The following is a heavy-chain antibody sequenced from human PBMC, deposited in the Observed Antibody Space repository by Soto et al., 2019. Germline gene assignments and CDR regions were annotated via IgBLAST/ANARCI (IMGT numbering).Heavy chain of an antibody. CDR2: IFWDDDK. J-gene: IGHJ4*02. Sequence: QITLNESGPTQVKPRQTLTLTCTFSVFSLTTSGAGVGWIRQSPGKAPEWLALIFWDDDKRYSPSLKSRLTITKDTSKNQVVLTMADLDPADTATYYCAHRVLRTVFGLVTTTAIYFDFWGQGTPVAVSS. D-gene: IGHD3-3*01. V-gene: IGHV2-5*02. CDR1: VFSLTTSGAG. CDR3: AHRVLRTVFGLVTTTAIYFDF.